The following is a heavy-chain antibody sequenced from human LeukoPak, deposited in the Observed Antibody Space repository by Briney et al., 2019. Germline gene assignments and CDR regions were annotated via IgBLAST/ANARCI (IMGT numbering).Heavy chain of an antibody. D-gene: IGHD3-10*01. Sequence: GESLKISCKGSGYSFTSYWIGWVRQMPGKGLEWMGIISPGNFNTRYSPSFQGQVTISADRSISTAYLQWSSLKASDTAMYYCARHSVVRGVIYFDYWGQGTLVTVSS. J-gene: IGHJ4*02. CDR1: GYSFTSYW. V-gene: IGHV5-51*01. CDR2: ISPGNFNT. CDR3: ARHSVVRGVIYFDY.